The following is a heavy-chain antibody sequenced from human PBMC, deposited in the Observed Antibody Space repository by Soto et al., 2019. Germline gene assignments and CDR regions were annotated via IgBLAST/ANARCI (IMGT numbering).Heavy chain of an antibody. V-gene: IGHV3-23*01. D-gene: IGHD2-15*01. CDR3: AKRRGAGGHFDY. J-gene: IGHJ4*02. CDR1: GFTFTSYA. Sequence: EVQLLESGGGLVQPEGSLRLSCAASGFTFTSYAMGWVRQAPGKGLECVSVVSRGGSTHYADSVTGRFIVSRDNSKNTVSLQMNSLRADDTAVYYCAKRRGAGGHFDYWVQGALVTVSS. CDR2: VSRGGST.